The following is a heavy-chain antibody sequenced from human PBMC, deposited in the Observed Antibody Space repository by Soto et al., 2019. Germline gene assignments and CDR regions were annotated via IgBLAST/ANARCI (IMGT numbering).Heavy chain of an antibody. D-gene: IGHD2-21*02. Sequence: SETLSLTCTVSGGSISSYYLSWIRQPPGKGLEWIGYIYYSGSTNYNPSLKSRVTISVDTSKNQFSLKLSSLRSADTAVYYCARGGHIAVVTASFDYWGQGTLVTVSS. CDR3: ARGGHIAVVTASFDY. CDR2: IYYSGST. CDR1: GGSISSYY. V-gene: IGHV4-59*01. J-gene: IGHJ4*02.